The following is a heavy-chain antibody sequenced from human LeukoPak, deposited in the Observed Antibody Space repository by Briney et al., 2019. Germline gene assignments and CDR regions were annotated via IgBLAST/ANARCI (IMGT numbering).Heavy chain of an antibody. CDR3: ARGGYSGYDLLE. CDR2: INPNSGGT. V-gene: IGHV1-2*02. D-gene: IGHD5-12*01. CDR1: GSTFTDYY. Sequence: ASVKVSCKASGSTFTDYYMHWVRQAPGQGLEWMGWINPNSGGTNYAQKFQGRVTMTRDTSISTAYMELSRLRSVDTAVYYCARGGYSGYDLLEWGQGTLVTVSS. J-gene: IGHJ4*02.